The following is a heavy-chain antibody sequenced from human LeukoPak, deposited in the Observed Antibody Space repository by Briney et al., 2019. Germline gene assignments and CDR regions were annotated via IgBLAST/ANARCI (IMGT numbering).Heavy chain of an antibody. V-gene: IGHV1-8*01. D-gene: IGHD6-19*01. CDR2: MNPNSGNT. CDR1: GYTFTSYD. Sequence: PVASVRVSCKASGYTFTSYDINWVRQATGQGLEWMGWMNPNSGNTGYAQKFQGRATMTRNTSISTAYMELSSLRSEDTAVYYCARGGAVAGYYYYYYMDVWGKGTTVTVSS. J-gene: IGHJ6*03. CDR3: ARGGAVAGYYYYYYMDV.